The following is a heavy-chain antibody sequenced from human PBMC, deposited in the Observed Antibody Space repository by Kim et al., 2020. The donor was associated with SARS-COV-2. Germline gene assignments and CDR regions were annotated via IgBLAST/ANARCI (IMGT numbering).Heavy chain of an antibody. CDR2: IVGSGGST. CDR3: AKAIYCGADCYSYGLAV. D-gene: IGHD2-21*01. CDR1: GFTFETYA. Sequence: GGSLRLSCGASGFTFETYAMTWVRQVAGKGLQWVSSIVGSGGSTFYADSVEGRFTISRDNFNKKMYLEMSSLRADDTATYYCAKAIYCGADCYSYGLAVWGQGTTVTVSS. V-gene: IGHV3-23*01. J-gene: IGHJ6*02.